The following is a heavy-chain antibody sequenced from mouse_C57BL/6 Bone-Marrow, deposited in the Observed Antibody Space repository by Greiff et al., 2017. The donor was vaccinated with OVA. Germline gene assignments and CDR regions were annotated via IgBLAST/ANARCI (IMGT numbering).Heavy chain of an antibody. D-gene: IGHD2-5*01. J-gene: IGHJ2*01. Sequence: QVQLQQPGAALVRPGTSVKLSCTASVYTFTSYWMHWVKQRPGQGLEWIGVIDPSDSYTNYNQKFKGKATLTVDTSSSTAYMQRSSLTSEDSAVYYCARRSNHPYYFDYWGQGTTLTVSS. V-gene: IGHV1-59*01. CDR2: IDPSDSYT. CDR1: VYTFTSYW. CDR3: ARRSNHPYYFDY.